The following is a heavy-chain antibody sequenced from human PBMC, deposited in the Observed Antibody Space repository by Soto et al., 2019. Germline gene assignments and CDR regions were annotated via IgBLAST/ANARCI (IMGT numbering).Heavy chain of an antibody. CDR3: AKEWVYDSSGWSSDY. J-gene: IGHJ4*02. V-gene: IGHV3-30*18. D-gene: IGHD3-22*01. Sequence: QVQLVESGGGVVQPGRSLRLSCAASGFTFSSYGMHWVRQAPGKGLEWVAVISDDGSNKYYADSVKGRFTISRDNSKNTLYLQMNSLRAEDTAVYYCAKEWVYDSSGWSSDYWGQGTLVTVSS. CDR2: ISDDGSNK. CDR1: GFTFSSYG.